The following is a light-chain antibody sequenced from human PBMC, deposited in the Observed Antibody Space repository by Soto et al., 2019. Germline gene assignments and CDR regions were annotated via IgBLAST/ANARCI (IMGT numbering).Light chain of an antibody. CDR3: TSWTTSTTMI. Sequence: QSALTQPASVSGSPGQSITISCTGTSSDIGAYNFVSWYQQHPGEAPKLMLYDVNIRPSGVSNRFSGSKSGNTASLTISGLQAEDEADYYCTSWTTSTTMIFSGGTKLTVL. CDR1: SSDIGAYNF. J-gene: IGLJ2*01. V-gene: IGLV2-14*03. CDR2: DVN.